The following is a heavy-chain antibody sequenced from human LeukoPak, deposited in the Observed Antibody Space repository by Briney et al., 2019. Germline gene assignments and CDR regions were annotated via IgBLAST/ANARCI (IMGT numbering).Heavy chain of an antibody. D-gene: IGHD2-15*01. CDR3: ARESIVHDAFDI. J-gene: IGHJ3*02. Sequence: SVKVSCKASGGTFSSYAISWVRQAPGQGLKWMGGIIPIFGTANYAQKFQGRVTITADESTSTAYMELSSLRSEDTAVYYCARESIVHDAFDIWGQGTMVTVSS. V-gene: IGHV1-69*13. CDR2: IIPIFGTA. CDR1: GGTFSSYA.